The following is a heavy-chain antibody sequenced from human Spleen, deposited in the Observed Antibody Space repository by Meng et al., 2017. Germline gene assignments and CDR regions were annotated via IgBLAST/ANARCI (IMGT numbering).Heavy chain of an antibody. CDR1: GFTFSSFA. J-gene: IGHJ3*01. CDR3: ARDDPRGYGDATRSDAFDV. D-gene: IGHD4-17*01. V-gene: IGHV3-48*03. CDR2: IGNSGSVK. Sequence: GGSLRLSCAASGFTFSSFAMNWVRQAPGKGLEWISYIGNSGSVKYYADSVKGRFTISRDNAENSLFLEVSSLRVEDTGVYYCARDDPRGYGDATRSDAFDVWGQGTMVTVSS.